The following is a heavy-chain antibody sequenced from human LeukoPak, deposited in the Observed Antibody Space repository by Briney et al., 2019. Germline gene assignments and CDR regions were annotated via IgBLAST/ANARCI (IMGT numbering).Heavy chain of an antibody. Sequence: GGAPQISFKGSGCRFNSYWNGWGRQMPGKGLEWMGIIYPGDSHTRYTPSFQGQVTISPDKSINTAYLQLSSLNASDTAMYYCARPLYCSSINCFVFDYWGQGTLVTVSS. J-gene: IGHJ4*02. CDR2: IYPGDSHT. CDR1: GCRFNSYW. V-gene: IGHV5-51*01. D-gene: IGHD2-2*01. CDR3: ARPLYCSSINCFVFDY.